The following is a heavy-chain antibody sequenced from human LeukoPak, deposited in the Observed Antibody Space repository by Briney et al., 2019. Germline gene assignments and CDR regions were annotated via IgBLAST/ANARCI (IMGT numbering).Heavy chain of an antibody. J-gene: IGHJ4*02. CDR2: ISSSSSTT. V-gene: IGHV3-48*02. D-gene: IGHD5-18*01. CDR3: AKHYFYSYGSLDY. Sequence: GGSLRLSCAASGFTFSNAWMNWVRQPPGKGLEWVSYISSSSSTTHYADSVKGRFTISRDNAKNSLYLQMNSLRDEDTAVYFCAKHYFYSYGSLDYWGQGTLVTVSS. CDR1: GFTFSNAW.